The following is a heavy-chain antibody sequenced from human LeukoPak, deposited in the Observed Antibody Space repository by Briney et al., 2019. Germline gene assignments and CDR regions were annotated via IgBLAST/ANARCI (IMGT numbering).Heavy chain of an antibody. J-gene: IGHJ3*02. Sequence: PGGSLRLSCAASGFTFSSYSMNWVRQAPGKGLEWVSSISSSSSYIYYADSVKGRFTISRDNAKNSLYLQMNSLRAEDTAVYYCTTEVGATRNFDIWGQGTMVTVSS. D-gene: IGHD1-26*01. CDR2: ISSSSSYI. CDR1: GFTFSSYS. CDR3: TTEVGATRNFDI. V-gene: IGHV3-21*01.